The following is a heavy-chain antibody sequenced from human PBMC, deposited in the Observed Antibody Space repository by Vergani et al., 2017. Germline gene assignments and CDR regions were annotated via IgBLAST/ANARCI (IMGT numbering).Heavy chain of an antibody. CDR3: ARGVGSSRAAACPDLFGC. CDR2: IYYSGIT. Sequence: QVQLQESGPGLVKPSETLSLTCTVSGGSISSYYWSWIRQPPGKGLEWIGYIYYSGITNYNPSLKSRVTISLDTSKNQCSLKLSSVTAADTAVYYCARGVGSSRAAACPDLFGCWGQGTLVTLSS. J-gene: IGHJ4*02. V-gene: IGHV4-59*01. CDR1: GGSISSYY. D-gene: IGHD6-13*01.